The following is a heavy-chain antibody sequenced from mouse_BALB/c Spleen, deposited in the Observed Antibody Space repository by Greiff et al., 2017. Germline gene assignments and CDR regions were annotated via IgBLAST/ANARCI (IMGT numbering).Heavy chain of an antibody. D-gene: IGHD2-3*01. CDR1: GFTFSSYG. CDR2: ISSGGSYT. CDR3: ARLYDGYSAWFAY. V-gene: IGHV5-6*01. Sequence: EVQLQQSGGDLVKPGGSLKLSCAASGFTFSSYGMSWVRQTPDKRLEWVATISSGGSYTYYPDSVKGRFTISRDNAKNTLYLQMSSLKSEDTAMYYCARLYDGYSAWFAYWGQGTLVTVSA. J-gene: IGHJ3*01.